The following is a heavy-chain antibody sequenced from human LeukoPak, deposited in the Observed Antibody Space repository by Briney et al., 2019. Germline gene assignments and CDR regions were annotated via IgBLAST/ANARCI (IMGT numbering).Heavy chain of an antibody. J-gene: IGHJ5*02. Sequence: GAAVKVSRKPSLGTLSIYAISWVRQAPRQGREWMGRIIPIFGIANYAQKLQGRVTLTADKSTSTAYMELSSLRSKDTAVHSCARGNLYSGGWPGSPFDTWGQGTLVTVSS. V-gene: IGHV1-69*04. CDR3: ARGNLYSGGWPGSPFDT. D-gene: IGHD6-25*01. CDR1: LGTLSIYA. CDR2: IIPIFGIA.